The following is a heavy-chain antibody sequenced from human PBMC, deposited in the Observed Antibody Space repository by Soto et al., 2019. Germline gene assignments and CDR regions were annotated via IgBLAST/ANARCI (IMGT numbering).Heavy chain of an antibody. Sequence: SETLSLTCTVSGGSISSSSYYWGWIRQPPGKGLEWIGSIYYSGSTYYNPSLKSRVTISVDTSKNQFSLKLSSVTAADTAVYYCARISSGLVITTELYYFDYWGQGTLVTVSS. CDR3: ARISSGLVITTELYYFDY. J-gene: IGHJ4*02. D-gene: IGHD3-22*01. CDR1: GGSISSSSYY. V-gene: IGHV4-39*01. CDR2: IYYSGST.